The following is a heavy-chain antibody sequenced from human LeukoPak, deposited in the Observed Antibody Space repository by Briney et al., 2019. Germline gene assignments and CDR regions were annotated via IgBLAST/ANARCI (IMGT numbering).Heavy chain of an antibody. CDR1: GFTVSSNY. CDR2: ISGSGGST. V-gene: IGHV3-23*01. J-gene: IGHJ4*02. CDR3: AKDSSGSAFDY. Sequence: GGSLRLSCAASGFTVSSNYMSWVRQAPGKGLEWVSAISGSGGSTYYADSVKGRFTISRDNSKNTLYLQMNSLRAEDTAVYYCAKDSSGSAFDYWGQGTLVTVSS. D-gene: IGHD2-15*01.